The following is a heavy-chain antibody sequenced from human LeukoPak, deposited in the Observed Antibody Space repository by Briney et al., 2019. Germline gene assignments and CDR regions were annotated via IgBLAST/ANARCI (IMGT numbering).Heavy chain of an antibody. V-gene: IGHV3-74*01. CDR2: INSDGSST. Sequence: GGSLRLSCAASGFTFSSYWMHWVRQAPGKGLVWVSRINSDGSSTSYADSVKGRFTISRDNSKNTLYLQMNSLRAEDTAVYYCAKGGDYDFWSDAFDIWGQGTMVTVSS. CDR3: AKGGDYDFWSDAFDI. CDR1: GFTFSSYW. J-gene: IGHJ3*02. D-gene: IGHD3-3*01.